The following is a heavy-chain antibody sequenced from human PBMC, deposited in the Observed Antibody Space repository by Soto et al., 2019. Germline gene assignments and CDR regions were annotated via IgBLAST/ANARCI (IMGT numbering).Heavy chain of an antibody. D-gene: IGHD3-10*01. CDR1: GYTFTSYG. Sequence: SVKVSCKASGYTFTSYGISWVRQAPGQGLEWMGGIIPIFGTANYAQKFQGRVTITADESTSTAYMELSSLRSEDTAVYYCARASQWFGEDSSYYYGMDVWGQGTTVTVSS. J-gene: IGHJ6*02. CDR2: IIPIFGTA. V-gene: IGHV1-69*13. CDR3: ARASQWFGEDSSYYYGMDV.